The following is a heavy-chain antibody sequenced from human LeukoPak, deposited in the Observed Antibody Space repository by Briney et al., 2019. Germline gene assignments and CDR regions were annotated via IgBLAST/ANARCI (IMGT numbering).Heavy chain of an antibody. CDR3: SRGYNWLDP. V-gene: IGHV3-21*04. CDR1: GFTFSDYT. Sequence: GGSLRLSCAASGFTFSDYTMNWVRQAPGKGLEWVACITTRSSYMYYADSVKGRFTISRDNAKNSLYLQMNSLRAEDTAVYYCSRGYNWLDPWGQGTLVTVSS. CDR2: ITTRSSYM. J-gene: IGHJ5*02.